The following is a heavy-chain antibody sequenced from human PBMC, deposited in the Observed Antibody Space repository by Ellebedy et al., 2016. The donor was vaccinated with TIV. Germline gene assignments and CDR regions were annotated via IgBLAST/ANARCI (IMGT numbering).Heavy chain of an antibody. V-gene: IGHV3-23*01. CDR2: ISGSGGSI. CDR3: AKDTGYCSGGSCSI. Sequence: PGGSLRLSCAASGFTFSSYAMSWVRQAPGKGLEWVSAISGSGGSIYYADSVKGRFTISRDNSKNTLYLQMNSLRAEDTDVYYCAKDTGYCSGGSCSIWGQGTLVTVSS. CDR1: GFTFSSYA. D-gene: IGHD2-15*01. J-gene: IGHJ4*02.